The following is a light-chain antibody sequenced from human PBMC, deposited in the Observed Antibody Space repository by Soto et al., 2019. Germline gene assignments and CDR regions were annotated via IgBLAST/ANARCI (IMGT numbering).Light chain of an antibody. V-gene: IGLV1-44*01. CDR3: AARDDSLNGVV. Sequence: QAVVTQPPSASGTPGQRVTISCSGSSSDIGSNTVNWYQQVAGTAPKLLIYSNNQRPSGVPDRFSGSKSGTSASLAISGLQSEDEADYYCAARDDSLNGVVFGGGTKLTVL. CDR2: SNN. J-gene: IGLJ2*01. CDR1: SSDIGSNT.